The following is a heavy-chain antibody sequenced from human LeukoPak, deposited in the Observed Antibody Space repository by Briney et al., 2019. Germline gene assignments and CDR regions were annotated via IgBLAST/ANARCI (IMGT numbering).Heavy chain of an antibody. D-gene: IGHD4-11*01. CDR2: IYYSGST. CDR3: ARVSVTTLYYYYYYMDV. J-gene: IGHJ6*03. Sequence: PSETLSLTCTVSGGSVSSYYWSWIRQPPGKGLEWIGYIYYSGSTNYNPSLKSRVTISVDTSKNQFSLKLSSVTAADTAVYYCARVSVTTLYYYYYYMDVWGKGTTVTVSS. V-gene: IGHV4-59*02. CDR1: GGSVSSYY.